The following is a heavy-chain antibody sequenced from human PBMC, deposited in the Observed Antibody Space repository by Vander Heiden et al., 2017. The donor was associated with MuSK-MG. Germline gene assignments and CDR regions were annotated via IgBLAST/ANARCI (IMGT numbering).Heavy chain of an antibody. CDR3: ARVVVVTARGWFDP. Sequence: QVQLQDSRPGLVKPSETLSPTSTVPGPPISSYYWSWIRQPPGKGLEWIGYIYYSGSTNYNPSLKSRVTISVDTSKNQFSLKLSSVTAADTAVYYCARVVVVTARGWFDPWGQGTLVTVSS. CDR2: IYYSGST. J-gene: IGHJ5*02. CDR1: GPPISSYY. D-gene: IGHD2-21*02. V-gene: IGHV4-59*01.